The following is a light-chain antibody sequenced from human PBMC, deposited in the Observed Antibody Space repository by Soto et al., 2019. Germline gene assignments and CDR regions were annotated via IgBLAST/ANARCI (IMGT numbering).Light chain of an antibody. Sequence: DIQMTQSPSTLSASVGDRVTITCRASQSISSWLAWYQQKPGKAPKLLIYKASSLQSGVPSRFSGSESGTEFTLTISNLQPDDFATYYCQQYKTYSPWTFGQGTKVDIK. CDR1: QSISSW. CDR2: KAS. J-gene: IGKJ1*01. V-gene: IGKV1-5*03. CDR3: QQYKTYSPWT.